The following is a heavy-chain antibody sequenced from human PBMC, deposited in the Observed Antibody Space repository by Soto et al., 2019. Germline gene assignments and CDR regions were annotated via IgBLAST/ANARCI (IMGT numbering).Heavy chain of an antibody. CDR3: ARAEVMITFGGVIDYNWFDP. CDR1: GGSISSGGYY. D-gene: IGHD3-16*02. Sequence: PSETLSLTCTVSGGSISSGGYYWSWIRQHPGKGLEWIGYIYYSGSTYYNPSLKSRFTISVDTSKNQFSLKLSSVTAADTAVYYCARAEVMITFGGVIDYNWFDPWGQGTLVTISS. CDR2: IYYSGST. V-gene: IGHV4-31*03. J-gene: IGHJ5*02.